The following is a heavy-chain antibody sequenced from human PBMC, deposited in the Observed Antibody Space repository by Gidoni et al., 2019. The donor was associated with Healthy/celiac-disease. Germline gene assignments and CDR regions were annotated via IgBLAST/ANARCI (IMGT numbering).Heavy chain of an antibody. Sequence: EVQLVESGGGLVTPGGSLRLSCAASGFTFSSYSMNWVRQAPGKGLEWVSSISSSSSYIYYADSVKGRFTISRDNAKNSLYLQMNSLRAEDTAVYYCARDTVTTGGFDYWGQGTLVTVSS. CDR3: ARDTVTTGGFDY. CDR1: GFTFSSYS. J-gene: IGHJ4*02. CDR2: ISSSSSYI. D-gene: IGHD4-17*01. V-gene: IGHV3-21*01.